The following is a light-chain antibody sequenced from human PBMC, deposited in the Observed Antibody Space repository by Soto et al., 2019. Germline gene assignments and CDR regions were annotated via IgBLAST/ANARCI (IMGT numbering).Light chain of an antibody. CDR3: AAWDDSLSGV. J-gene: IGLJ2*01. Sequence: QSVLTQPPSASGTPGQRVTISCSGSSSNIGSYYVYWYQHLPGTAPKLLIYRNDQRPLGVPDRFSGSKSGTSASLAISGLRSEDEADYYCAAWDDSLSGVFGGGTKLTVL. CDR2: RND. V-gene: IGLV1-47*01. CDR1: SSNIGSYY.